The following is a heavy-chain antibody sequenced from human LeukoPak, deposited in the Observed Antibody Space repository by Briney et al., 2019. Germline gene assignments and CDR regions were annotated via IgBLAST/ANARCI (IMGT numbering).Heavy chain of an antibody. CDR1: GGSISSYY. D-gene: IGHD3-10*01. V-gene: IGHV4-39*07. CDR2: IYYSGST. J-gene: IGHJ4*02. CDR3: ARDGYMGSGSYVEDY. Sequence: PSETLSLTCTVSGGSISSYYWGWIRQPPGKGLEWIGSIYYSGSTYYNPSLKSRVTISVDTSKNQFSLKLSSVTAADTAVYYCARDGYMGSGSYVEDYWGQGTLVTVSS.